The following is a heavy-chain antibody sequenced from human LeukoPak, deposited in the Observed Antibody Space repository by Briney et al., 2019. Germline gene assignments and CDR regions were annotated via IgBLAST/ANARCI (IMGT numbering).Heavy chain of an antibody. V-gene: IGHV4-59*01. CDR2: IYYSGST. D-gene: IGHD3-16*01. CDR3: ARDPGGPFDP. J-gene: IGHJ5*02. CDR1: GCSISSYY. Sequence: SETLSLTCTVSGCSISSYYWSWIRQPPGKGLEWIGYIYYSGSTNYNPSLKSRVTISVDTSKNQFSLKLSSVTAADTAVYYCARDPGGPFDPWGQGTLVTVSS.